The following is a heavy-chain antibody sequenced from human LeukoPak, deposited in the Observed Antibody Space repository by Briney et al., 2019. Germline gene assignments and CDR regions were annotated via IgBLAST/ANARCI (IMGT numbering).Heavy chain of an antibody. V-gene: IGHV3-23*01. Sequence: GGSLRLSCAASGFTFTNYAMDWVRQAPGKGLEWVSAISGSGGSTYYADSVKGRFTISRDNSKNTLYLQMNSLRAEDTAVYYCARSNYYDSSGYPRSFDYWGQGTLVTVSS. CDR3: ARSNYYDSSGYPRSFDY. CDR1: GFTFTNYA. CDR2: ISGSGGST. D-gene: IGHD3-22*01. J-gene: IGHJ4*02.